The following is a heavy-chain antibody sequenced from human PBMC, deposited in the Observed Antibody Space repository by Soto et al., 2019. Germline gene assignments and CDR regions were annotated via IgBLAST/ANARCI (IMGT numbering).Heavy chain of an antibody. J-gene: IGHJ3*01. D-gene: IGHD2-21*02. V-gene: IGHV4-4*02. CDR2: IYHAGSP. Sequence: HLLESGPGLVKPSGTLSLTCDVSGGSISSSSWWTWVRQSPGKGLEWIGEIYHAGSPNYNPSFQSRVTILADKSKNHFSLRLTSVTAADTAIYYCARGLSFRGDFDVWGQGTTVTVSS. CDR1: GGSISSSSW. CDR3: ARGLSFRGDFDV.